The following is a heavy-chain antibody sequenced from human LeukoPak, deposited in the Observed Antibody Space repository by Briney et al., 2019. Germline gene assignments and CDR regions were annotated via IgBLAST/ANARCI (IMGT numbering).Heavy chain of an antibody. CDR1: GGSFSGYY. V-gene: IGHV4-34*01. D-gene: IGHD5-18*01. CDR3: ARGYWIQLNAFDI. J-gene: IGHJ3*02. Sequence: SETLSLTCAVYGGSFSGYYWSWIRQPPGKGLEWIGEINHSGSTNYNPSLKSRVTISVDTSKNQFSLKLSSVTAADTAVYYCARGYWIQLNAFDIWGQGTMVTVSS. CDR2: INHSGST.